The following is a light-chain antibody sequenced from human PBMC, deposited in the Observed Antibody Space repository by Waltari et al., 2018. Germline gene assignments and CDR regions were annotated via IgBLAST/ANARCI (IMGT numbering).Light chain of an antibody. J-gene: IGLJ3*02. V-gene: IGLV4-69*01. CDR3: QTGGHGTWV. CDR1: SGHTTNI. Sequence: QLVLTQSPSASASLGASVKLTCTLSSGHTTNIIAGLQQKPEKGPRYLKKVTSDGSHNQGVEIPDRFSGSSSGAERYLTISSLQSEDEADYYCQTGGHGTWVFGGGTRLTVL. CDR2: VTSDGSH.